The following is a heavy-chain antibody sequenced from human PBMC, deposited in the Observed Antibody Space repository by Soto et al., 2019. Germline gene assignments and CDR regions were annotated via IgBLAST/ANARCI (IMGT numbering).Heavy chain of an antibody. CDR1: GASISSGGYY. CDR3: ARTADGYNYLNY. Sequence: SETLSLTCTVSGASISSGGYYWSWIRQHPGKGLEWIGYIYYSGSTYYNPSLESRVIISVDTSKNQFSLRLNSVTAADTAVYYCARTADGYNYLNYWGQGTLVTVSS. CDR2: IYYSGST. V-gene: IGHV4-31*02. J-gene: IGHJ4*02. D-gene: IGHD5-12*01.